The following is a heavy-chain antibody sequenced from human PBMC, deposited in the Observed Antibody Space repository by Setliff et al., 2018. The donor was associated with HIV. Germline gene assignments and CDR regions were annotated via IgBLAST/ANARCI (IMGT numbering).Heavy chain of an antibody. CDR2: ISADNGNT. J-gene: IGHJ6*03. V-gene: IGHV1-18*01. Sequence: ASVKVSCKASGYTFTSYGISWVRQAPGQGLEWMGWISADNGNTNYAQKLQGRVTMTTDISTNTAYMEVRSLSFDDTAVYYCVRLTADRTNYYYYMDVWGKGTTVTVSS. D-gene: IGHD2-8*01. CDR3: VRLTADRTNYYYYMDV. CDR1: GYTFTSYG.